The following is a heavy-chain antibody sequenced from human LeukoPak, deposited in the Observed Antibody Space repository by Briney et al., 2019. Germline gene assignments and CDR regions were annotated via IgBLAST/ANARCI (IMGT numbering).Heavy chain of an antibody. CDR3: ARDAYSSSWSNFDY. CDR2: INWNGGST. CDR1: GFTFDDYG. J-gene: IGHJ4*02. D-gene: IGHD6-13*01. V-gene: IGHV3-20*04. Sequence: PGGSLRLSCAASGFTFDDYGMSWVRQAPGKGLEWVSGINWNGGSTGYADSVKGRFTISRDNAKNSLYLQMNSLRAEDTALYYCARDAYSSSWSNFDYWGQGTLVTVSS.